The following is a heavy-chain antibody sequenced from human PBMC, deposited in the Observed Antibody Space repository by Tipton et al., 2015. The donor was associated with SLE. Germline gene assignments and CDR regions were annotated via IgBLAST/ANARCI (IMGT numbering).Heavy chain of an antibody. CDR1: GGSISNYY. Sequence: TLSLTCTVSGGSISNYYWGWVRQPAGKGLEWIGCIYTGGNTKYNPSLESRVALSVDTSKDQFSLKLSSVTAADTAVYYCGRDFSSAVGHWGQGTLVTVSS. CDR2: IYTGGNT. V-gene: IGHV4-4*07. CDR3: GRDFSSAVGH. J-gene: IGHJ4*02. D-gene: IGHD1-26*01.